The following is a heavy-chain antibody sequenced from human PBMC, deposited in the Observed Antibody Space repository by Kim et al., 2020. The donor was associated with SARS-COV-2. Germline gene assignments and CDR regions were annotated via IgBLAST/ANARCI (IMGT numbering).Heavy chain of an antibody. Sequence: YSQKFQGRVTITRDTSASTAYMELSSLRSEDTAVYYCARSRLQLWLRLDYWGQGTLVTVSS. CDR3: ARSRLQLWLRLDY. J-gene: IGHJ4*02. V-gene: IGHV1-3*01. D-gene: IGHD5-18*01.